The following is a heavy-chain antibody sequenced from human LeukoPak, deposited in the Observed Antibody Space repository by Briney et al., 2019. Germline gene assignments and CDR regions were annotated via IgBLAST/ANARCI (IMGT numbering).Heavy chain of an antibody. D-gene: IGHD2-15*01. CDR1: GYIFTNFG. CDR2: MNPNSGNT. CDR3: ARMDHHGGRDNWFDP. J-gene: IGHJ5*02. V-gene: IGHV1-8*03. Sequence: ASVKVSCKASGYIFTNFGISWVRQARGQGLEWMGWMNPNSGNTGHAQKFQGRVTITRNTSISTAYMELSSLTSEDTAVYYCARMDHHGGRDNWFDPWGQGTLVTVSS.